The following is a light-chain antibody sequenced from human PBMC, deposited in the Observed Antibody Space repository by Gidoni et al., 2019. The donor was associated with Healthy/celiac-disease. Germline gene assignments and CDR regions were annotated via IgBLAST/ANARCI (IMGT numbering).Light chain of an antibody. CDR1: QSVSSSY. CDR3: QQYVSSPWT. J-gene: IGKJ3*01. CDR2: CAS. Sequence: EIVLTQSPGTLSMSPGERATLSCRASQSVSSSYLAWYQQKPGQAPRLLIYCASIRATGIPDRFSGSGSGTDFTLTISRLEPEDFAVYYCQQYVSSPWTFGPGTKVDIK. V-gene: IGKV3-20*01.